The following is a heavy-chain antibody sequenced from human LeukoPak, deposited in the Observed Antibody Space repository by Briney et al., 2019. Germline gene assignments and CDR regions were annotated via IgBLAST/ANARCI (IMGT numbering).Heavy chain of an antibody. CDR1: GYSISSGYY. CDR2: ICHSGST. CDR3: ARAIAAAGQARGWFDP. D-gene: IGHD6-13*01. J-gene: IGHJ5*02. Sequence: SETLSLTCTVSGYSISSGYYWGWIRQPPGKGLEWIGSICHSGSTYYNPSLKSRVTISVDTSKNQFSLKLSSVTAADTAVYYCARAIAAAGQARGWFDPWGQGTLVTVSS. V-gene: IGHV4-38-2*02.